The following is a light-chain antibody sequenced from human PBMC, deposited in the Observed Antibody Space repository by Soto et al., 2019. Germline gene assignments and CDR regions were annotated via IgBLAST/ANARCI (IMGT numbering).Light chain of an antibody. Sequence: EIVLTQSPGTLSLSPGERATLSCSASQSVSSSYLAWYQQKPGQAPRLLIYGASSRATGIPDRFSGSGSGTDFTLTISRLEPEDFAVYYCQQYGSSPATFGGGTKV. CDR2: GAS. CDR3: QQYGSSPAT. V-gene: IGKV3-20*01. CDR1: QSVSSSY. J-gene: IGKJ4*01.